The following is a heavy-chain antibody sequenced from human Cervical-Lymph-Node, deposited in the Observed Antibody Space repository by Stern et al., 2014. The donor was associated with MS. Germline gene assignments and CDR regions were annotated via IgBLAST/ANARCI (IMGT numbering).Heavy chain of an antibody. V-gene: IGHV1-18*01. CDR2: ISAYNGTT. J-gene: IGHJ4*02. Sequence: VHLVESGAEVKKPGASVKVSCKASGYTFTSYGISWVRQAPGQGLEWMGWISAYNGTTTYAQKLQGRVTMTTDTSTSTAYMELRSLRSDDTAVYYCARDRVVLMVYAIPYFDYWGQGTLVTVSS. CDR3: ARDRVVLMVYAIPYFDY. CDR1: GYTFTSYG. D-gene: IGHD2-8*01.